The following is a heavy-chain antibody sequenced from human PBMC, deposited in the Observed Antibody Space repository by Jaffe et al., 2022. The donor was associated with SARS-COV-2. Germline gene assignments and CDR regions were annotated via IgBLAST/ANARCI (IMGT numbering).Heavy chain of an antibody. CDR1: GGSISSGSYY. V-gene: IGHV4-61*02. D-gene: IGHD1-26*01. J-gene: IGHJ5*02. CDR3: AAQVGATLGWGFDP. Sequence: QVQLQESGPGLVKPSQTLSLTCTVSGGSISSGSYYWSWIRQPAGKGLEWIGRIYTSGSTNYNPSLKSRVTISVDTSKNQFSLKLSSVTAADTAVYYCAAQVGATLGWGFDPWGQGTLVTVSS. CDR2: IYTSGST.